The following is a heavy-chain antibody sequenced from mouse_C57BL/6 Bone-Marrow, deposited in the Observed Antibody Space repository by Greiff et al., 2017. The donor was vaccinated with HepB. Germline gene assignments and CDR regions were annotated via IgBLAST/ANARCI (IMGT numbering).Heavy chain of an antibody. CDR3: ARGYYYGPFAY. CDR2: IDPSDSET. CDR1: GYTFTSYW. V-gene: IGHV1-52*01. Sequence: VQLQQPGAELVRPGSSVKLSCKASGYTFTSYWMHWVKQRPIQGLEWIGNIDPSDSETHYNQKFKDKATLTVDKSSSTAYMQLSSLTSEDSAVYYCARGYYYGPFAYWGQGTLVTVSA. D-gene: IGHD1-1*01. J-gene: IGHJ3*01.